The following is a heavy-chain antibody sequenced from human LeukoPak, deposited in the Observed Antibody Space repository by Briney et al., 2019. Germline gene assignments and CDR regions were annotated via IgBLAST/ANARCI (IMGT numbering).Heavy chain of an antibody. CDR3: ASLGATENAFDI. V-gene: IGHV4-4*02. D-gene: IGHD1-26*01. Sequence: SGTLSLTCAVSGGSISSSNWWSWVRQPPGKGLERIGEIYHSGSTNYNPSLKSRVTISVDKSKNQFSLKLSSVTAADTAVYYCASLGATENAFDIWGQGTMVTVSS. CDR1: GGSISSSNW. CDR2: IYHSGST. J-gene: IGHJ3*02.